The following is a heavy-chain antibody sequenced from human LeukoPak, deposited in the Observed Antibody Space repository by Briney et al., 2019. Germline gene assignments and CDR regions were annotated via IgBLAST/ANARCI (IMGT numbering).Heavy chain of an antibody. CDR2: IKQDGSDT. V-gene: IGHV3-7*01. J-gene: IGHJ4*02. D-gene: IGHD4-17*01. CDR1: GFTFSNYW. CDR3: AKDLYGPTPYYYFDY. Sequence: PGGSLRLSCVDSGFTFSNYWMNWVRQAPGKGLEWLANIKQDGSDTHYVDSVKGRFTISRDNSKNTLYLQMNSLRAEDTAVYYCAKDLYGPTPYYYFDYWGQGTLVTVSS.